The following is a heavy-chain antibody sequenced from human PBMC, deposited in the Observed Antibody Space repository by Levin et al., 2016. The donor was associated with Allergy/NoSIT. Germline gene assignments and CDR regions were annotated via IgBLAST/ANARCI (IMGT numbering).Heavy chain of an antibody. CDR2: MSPNSGNT. J-gene: IGHJ4*02. CDR3: GRNGGGIDY. V-gene: IGHV1-8*01. Sequence: ASVKVSCKASGYTFTTYDLWWVRQAAGQGLEWMGWMSPNSGNTVSAQRFQGRVTMTRDKSISTAYMELSSLTSEDTAVYYCGRNGGGIDYWGQGTLVTVSS. CDR1: GYTFTTYD. D-gene: IGHD2-21*01.